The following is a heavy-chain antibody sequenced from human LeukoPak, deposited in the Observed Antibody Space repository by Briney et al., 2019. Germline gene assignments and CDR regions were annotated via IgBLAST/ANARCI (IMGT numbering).Heavy chain of an antibody. CDR1: GASIIGPKW. J-gene: IGHJ4*02. CDR3: ATSSGWYRYDS. Sequence: SETLSLTCTVSGASIIGPKWWTWVRLSPGKGMEWIGEIFHTGSTHYNPSLKSRVTISVDTSKNQFSLILTSVTDADTAVYYCATSSGWYRYDSWGQGTLVTVSS. D-gene: IGHD6-19*01. V-gene: IGHV4-4*02. CDR2: IFHTGST.